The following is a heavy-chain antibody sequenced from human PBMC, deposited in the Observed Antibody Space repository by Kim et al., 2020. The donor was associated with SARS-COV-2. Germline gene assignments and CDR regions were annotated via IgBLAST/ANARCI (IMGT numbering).Heavy chain of an antibody. Sequence: SETLSLTCTVSGGSISSYYWSWIRQPPGKGLEWIGYIYYSGSTNYNPSLKSRVTISVDTSKNQFSLKLSSVTAADTAVYYCARDLKGRSSSWNVVTAIGGQGEYNWFDPWGQGTLVTVSS. CDR2: IYYSGST. D-gene: IGHD2-21*02. CDR1: GGSISSYY. CDR3: ARDLKGRSSSWNVVTAIGGQGEYNWFDP. J-gene: IGHJ5*02. V-gene: IGHV4-59*01.